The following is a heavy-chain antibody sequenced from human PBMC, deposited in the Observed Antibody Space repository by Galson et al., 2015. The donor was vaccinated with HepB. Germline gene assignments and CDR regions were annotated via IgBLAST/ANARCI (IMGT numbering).Heavy chain of an antibody. J-gene: IGHJ6*03. CDR2: ISAYNGNT. Sequence: SVKVSCKASGYTFTSYGISWVRQAPGQGLEWMGWISAYNGNTNYAQKLQGRVTMTTDTSTSTAYMELRSLRSDDTAVYYCARHRSVGARAGYMDVWGKGTTVTVSS. CDR1: GYTFTSYG. CDR3: ARHRSVGARAGYMDV. D-gene: IGHD1-26*01. V-gene: IGHV1-18*01.